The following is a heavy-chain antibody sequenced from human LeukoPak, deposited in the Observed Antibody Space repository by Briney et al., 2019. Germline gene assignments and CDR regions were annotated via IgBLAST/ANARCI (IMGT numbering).Heavy chain of an antibody. CDR3: ARAETSWYFDY. J-gene: IGHJ4*02. Sequence: SETLSLTCTVSGGSISSGGYYWSWIRQPPGKGLEWIGYIYHSGSTYYNPSLKSRVTISVDRSKNQFSLKLSSVTAADTAVYYCARAETSWYFDYWGQGTLVTVSS. V-gene: IGHV4-30-2*01. CDR1: GGSISSGGYY. CDR2: IYHSGST. D-gene: IGHD6-13*01.